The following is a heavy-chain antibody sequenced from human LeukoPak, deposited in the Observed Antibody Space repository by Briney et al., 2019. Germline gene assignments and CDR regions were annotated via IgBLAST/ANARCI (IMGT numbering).Heavy chain of an antibody. Sequence: GGSLRLSCAASGFTFSSYWMHWVRQAPGKGLVWVSRINGNGSSTSYADSVKGRFTISRDNAKNTLYLQMNSLRAEDTAVYYCAREMVSSGYYAYWGQGALVTVSS. J-gene: IGHJ4*02. D-gene: IGHD3-22*01. CDR3: AREMVSSGYYAY. CDR2: INGNGSST. CDR1: GFTFSSYW. V-gene: IGHV3-74*01.